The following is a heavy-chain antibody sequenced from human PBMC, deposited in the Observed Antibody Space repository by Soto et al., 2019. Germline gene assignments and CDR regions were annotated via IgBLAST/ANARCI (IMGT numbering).Heavy chain of an antibody. Sequence: GGSLRLSCAASGFTFNSYAMSWVRQAPGKGLEWVSAISGSGGSAYYADSVKGRFTISRDNSKNTLYLQMNSLRAEDTAVYYCAKDFVTMIVVVIGSGAFDIWGQGTMVTVSS. D-gene: IGHD3-22*01. J-gene: IGHJ3*02. CDR1: GFTFNSYA. V-gene: IGHV3-23*01. CDR2: ISGSGGSA. CDR3: AKDFVTMIVVVIGSGAFDI.